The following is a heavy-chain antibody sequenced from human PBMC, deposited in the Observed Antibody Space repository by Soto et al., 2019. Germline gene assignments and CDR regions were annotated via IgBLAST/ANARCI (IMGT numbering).Heavy chain of an antibody. D-gene: IGHD3-22*01. CDR1: GGSFSGYY. CDR3: ARVGPWVPYYYDSSPYTFENWFDP. J-gene: IGHJ5*02. CDR2: INHSGST. V-gene: IGHV4-34*01. Sequence: SETLSLTCAVYGGSFSGYYWSWIRQPPGKGLEWIGEINHSGSTNYNPSLKSRVTISVDTSKNQFSLILNSVTAADTAVYYCARVGPWVPYYYDSSPYTFENWFDPWGQGTLVTVSS.